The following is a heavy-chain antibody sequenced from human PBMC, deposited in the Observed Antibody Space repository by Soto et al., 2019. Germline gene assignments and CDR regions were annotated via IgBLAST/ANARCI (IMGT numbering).Heavy chain of an antibody. CDR3: ERGFSPEVRGGYDH. J-gene: IGHJ4*02. V-gene: IGHV1-8*01. D-gene: IGHD3-10*01. CDR2: MNPNNTNT. CDR1: GYTFTSYD. Sequence: QVQLVQSGAEVKKPGASVKVSCQASGYTFTSYDINWVRQATGQGLEWMGWMNPNNTNTDYAQKFQDRLTMTRNTAKGTAHMDASSVTSEDPAVYYCERGFSPEVRGGYDHWGQGTLVNDPS.